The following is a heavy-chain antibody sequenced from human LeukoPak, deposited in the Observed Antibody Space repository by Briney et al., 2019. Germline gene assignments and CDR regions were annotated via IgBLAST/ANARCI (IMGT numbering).Heavy chain of an antibody. D-gene: IGHD2-2*01. V-gene: IGHV3-21*01. Sequence: GGSLRLSCAASGFTFSSYSMNWVRQAPGKGLEWVSSISSSSNYIYYADSLKGRFTISRDNAKNSLYLQMNSLRAEDTAVYYCARDEGYCSSTSCSSDYWGQGTLVTVSS. CDR3: ARDEGYCSSTSCSSDY. CDR1: GFTFSSYS. J-gene: IGHJ4*02. CDR2: ISSSSNYI.